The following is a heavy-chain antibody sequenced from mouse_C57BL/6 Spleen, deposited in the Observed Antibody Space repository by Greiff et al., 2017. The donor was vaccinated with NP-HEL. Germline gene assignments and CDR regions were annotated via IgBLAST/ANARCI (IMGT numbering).Heavy chain of an antibody. J-gene: IGHJ2*01. V-gene: IGHV5-17*01. CDR2: ISSGSSTI. CDR3: ARPANWAFDY. CDR1: GFTFSDYG. D-gene: IGHD4-1*01. Sequence: EVQGVESGGGLVKPGGSLKLSCAASGFTFSDYGMHWVRQAPEKGLEWVAYISSGSSTIYYADTVKGRFTISRDNAKNTLFLLMTSLRSEDTAMYYCARPANWAFDYWGQGTTLTVSS.